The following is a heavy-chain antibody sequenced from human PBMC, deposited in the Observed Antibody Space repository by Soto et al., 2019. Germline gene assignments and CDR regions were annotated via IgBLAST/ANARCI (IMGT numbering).Heavy chain of an antibody. CDR3: ARMASFGSLNWFDP. J-gene: IGHJ5*02. CDR1: GYTFTNND. V-gene: IGHV1-8*01. CDR2: MNPGSGDT. Sequence: ASVKVSCKASGYTFTNNDVTWVRQSTGQWLEWMGCMNPGSGDTGYAQKFQGRVTMTRNISIATAYMELSSLRSEDTAIYYCARMASFGSLNWFDPWGQGTLVTVSS. D-gene: IGHD5-18*01.